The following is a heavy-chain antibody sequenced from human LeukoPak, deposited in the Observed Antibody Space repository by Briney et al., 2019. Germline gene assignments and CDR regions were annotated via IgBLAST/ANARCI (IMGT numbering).Heavy chain of an antibody. CDR1: GFTFSSYG. V-gene: IGHV3-30*02. CDR3: AKDLYDFWSGYYFDYTDV. CDR2: IRYDGSNE. J-gene: IGHJ6*03. D-gene: IGHD3-3*01. Sequence: PGGSLRLSCAASGFTFSSYGMHWVRQAPGKGLEWVAFIRYDGSNEYYADSVKGRFTISRDNSKNTLYLQMNSLRAEDTAVYYCAKDLYDFWSGYYFDYTDVWGKGTTVTVSS.